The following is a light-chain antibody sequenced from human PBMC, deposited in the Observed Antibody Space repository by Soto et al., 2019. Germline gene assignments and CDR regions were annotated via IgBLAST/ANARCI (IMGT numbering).Light chain of an antibody. V-gene: IGLV1-40*01. Sequence: QSVLTQPPSVSGAPGQRVTISCTGSSSNIGAGYDVHWYQQLPGTAPKLLIYGNSNRPSGVPDRFSGSKSGTSASLAITGLQAEDEADYYCQPYDSYLWRVFGGGTKVTVL. CDR3: QPYDSYLWRV. J-gene: IGLJ2*01. CDR1: SSNIGAGYD. CDR2: GNS.